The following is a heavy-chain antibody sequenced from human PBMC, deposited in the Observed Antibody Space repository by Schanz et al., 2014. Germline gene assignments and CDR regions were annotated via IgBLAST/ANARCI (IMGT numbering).Heavy chain of an antibody. D-gene: IGHD5-12*01. CDR1: RFTFSTYA. V-gene: IGHV3-30*14. CDR3: ARDGGRDGYNLAFDV. J-gene: IGHJ3*01. CDR2: ISSDGFNK. Sequence: QVQLVESGGGVVQPGGSLRLSCAASRFTFSTYAMHWVRQAPGKGLGWLAVISSDGFNKFYADSVKGRFTISRDNAKNTLFLQMNSLRAEDTAVYFCARDGGRDGYNLAFDVWGQGTLVTVSS.